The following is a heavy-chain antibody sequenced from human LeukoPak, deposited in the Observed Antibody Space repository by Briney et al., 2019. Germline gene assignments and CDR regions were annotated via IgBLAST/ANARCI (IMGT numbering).Heavy chain of an antibody. J-gene: IGHJ4*02. D-gene: IGHD5-12*01. CDR2: IYPDDSDT. Sequence: GESLKISCQGPGYRLTNHWIGLVRQMAGKGLEWMGTIYPDDSDTTYSPSFQGQVTISAAKSISTAYLQWSSLKASDTAMYFCARLQRESRGYDFDYWGQGTPVTVSS. V-gene: IGHV5-51*01. CDR3: ARLQRESRGYDFDY. CDR1: GYRLTNHW.